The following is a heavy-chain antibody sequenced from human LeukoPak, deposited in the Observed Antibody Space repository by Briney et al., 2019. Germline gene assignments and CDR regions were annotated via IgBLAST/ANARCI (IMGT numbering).Heavy chain of an antibody. CDR1: GFIFSTYG. D-gene: IGHD1-26*01. Sequence: PGGSLRLSCAASGFIFSTYGMSWVRQAPGKGLEWVSAMSGSGGSTYYADSVKGRFTISRDNSKNTLYLQMNSLRAEDTAVYYCAKGRSYYRNYWGQGTLVAVSS. J-gene: IGHJ4*02. CDR2: MSGSGGST. V-gene: IGHV3-23*01. CDR3: AKGRSYYRNY.